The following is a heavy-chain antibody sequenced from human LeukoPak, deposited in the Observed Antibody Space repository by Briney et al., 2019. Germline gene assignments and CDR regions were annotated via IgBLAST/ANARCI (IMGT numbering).Heavy chain of an antibody. D-gene: IGHD3-22*01. V-gene: IGHV3-30*01. J-gene: IGHJ4*02. CDR2: ISYDGSNK. Sequence: GGSLRLSCAASGFTFSSYAMHWVRQAPGKGLEWVAVISYDGSNKYYADSVKGRFTISRDNSKNKLYLQMNSLRAEDTAVYYCARVRSMIVVVYPGNLDYWGQGTLVTVSS. CDR3: ARVRSMIVVVYPGNLDY. CDR1: GFTFSSYA.